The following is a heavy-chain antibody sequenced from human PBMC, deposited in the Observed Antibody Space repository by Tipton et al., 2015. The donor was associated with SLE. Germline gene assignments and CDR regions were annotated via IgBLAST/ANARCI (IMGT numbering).Heavy chain of an antibody. CDR2: VYAWGST. Sequence: PGLVKPSETLSLICTVSGRTVDGYYWSWIRQPPGKGLEWIGYVYAWGSTDYNPSLRSRVAMSLDTSKNQFSLRLDSVTAADTAVYYCARYADDYGDNAHALDIWGQGTMVIVSS. CDR3: ARYADDYGDNAHALDI. J-gene: IGHJ3*02. D-gene: IGHD4-17*01. CDR1: GRTVDGYY. V-gene: IGHV4-4*08.